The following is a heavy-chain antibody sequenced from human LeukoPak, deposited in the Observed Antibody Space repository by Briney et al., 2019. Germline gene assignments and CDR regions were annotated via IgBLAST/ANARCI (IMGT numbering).Heavy chain of an antibody. CDR3: ARGSSGSYRGSAFDI. CDR2: INPNSGGT. J-gene: IGHJ3*02. D-gene: IGHD1-26*01. V-gene: IGHV1-2*02. CDR1: GYTFTGYY. Sequence: GASVKVSCKASGYTFTGYYMHWVRQAPGQGLEWMGWINPNSGGTNYAQKFQGRVTMTRDTSISTAYMELSRLRSDDTAVYYCARGSSGSYRGSAFDIWGQGTMVTVSS.